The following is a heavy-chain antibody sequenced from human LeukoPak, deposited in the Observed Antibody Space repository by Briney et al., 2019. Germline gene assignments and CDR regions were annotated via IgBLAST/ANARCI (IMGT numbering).Heavy chain of an antibody. D-gene: IGHD3-10*01. Sequence: HPGGSLRLSCAASGFTFRNYGMNWVRQAPGKGLEWVGRTENKAHSYTTEYAASVKGRFTISRDASKNSLYLQMNSLRAEDTAVYYCVALIRGVGYWGQGTLVTVSS. CDR3: VALIRGVGY. CDR1: GFTFRNYG. V-gene: IGHV3-72*01. J-gene: IGHJ4*02. CDR2: TENKAHSYTT.